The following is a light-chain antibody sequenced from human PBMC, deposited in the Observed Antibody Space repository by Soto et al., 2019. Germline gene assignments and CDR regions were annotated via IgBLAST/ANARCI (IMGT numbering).Light chain of an antibody. CDR1: SSDVGGYNY. V-gene: IGLV2-14*01. Sequence: QSAVTXPASVSGSPGQSITISCTGTSSDVGGYNYVSWYQQHPGKAPKLMIYDVSNRPSGVSNRFSGSKSGNTASLTISGLQAEDEADYYCSSYTSSSTYVFGTGTKVTVL. CDR3: SSYTSSSTYV. CDR2: DVS. J-gene: IGLJ1*01.